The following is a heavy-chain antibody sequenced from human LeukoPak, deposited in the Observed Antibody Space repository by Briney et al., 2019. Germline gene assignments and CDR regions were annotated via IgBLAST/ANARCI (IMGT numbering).Heavy chain of an antibody. CDR2: MDPNSGNT. J-gene: IGHJ6*02. V-gene: IGHV1-8*01. CDR1: GYTFTSYD. D-gene: IGHD6-13*01. CDR3: ARVKLSSSWYSYYYYYGMDV. Sequence: ASVKVSCKASGYTFTSYDINWVRQATGQGLEWMGWMDPNSGNTGYAQKFQGRVTMTRNTSISTAYMELSSLRSEDTAVYYCARVKLSSSWYSYYYYYGMDVWAKGPRSPSP.